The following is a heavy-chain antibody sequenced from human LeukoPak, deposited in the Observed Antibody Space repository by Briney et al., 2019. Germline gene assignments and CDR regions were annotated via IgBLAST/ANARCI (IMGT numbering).Heavy chain of an antibody. D-gene: IGHD4-23*01. V-gene: IGHV4-4*09. Sequence: SETLSLTCTVSGDSITYYHWTWIRQPPGKALEWIGDIYPGGTTRYNPSLRSRVTISVDTSKNQFSLKLSSVTAADTAVYYCARHLHYGGKPFDYWGQGALVTVSS. CDR3: ARHLHYGGKPFDY. J-gene: IGHJ4*02. CDR2: IYPGGTT. CDR1: GDSITYYH.